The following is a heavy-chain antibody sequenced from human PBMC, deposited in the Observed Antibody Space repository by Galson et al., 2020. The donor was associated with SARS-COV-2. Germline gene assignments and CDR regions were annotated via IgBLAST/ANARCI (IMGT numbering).Heavy chain of an antibody. J-gene: IGHJ5*02. V-gene: IGHV1-58*02. CDR3: AAAPHGYWNWFDP. CDR2: IVVGSGNT. D-gene: IGHD6-13*01. Sequence: SVKVSCKASGFTFTSSAMQWVRQARGQRLEWIGWIVVGSGNTNYAQKFQERVTITRDMSTSTAYMELSSLRSEDTAVYYCAAAPHGYWNWFDPWGQGTLVTVSS. CDR1: GFTFTSSA.